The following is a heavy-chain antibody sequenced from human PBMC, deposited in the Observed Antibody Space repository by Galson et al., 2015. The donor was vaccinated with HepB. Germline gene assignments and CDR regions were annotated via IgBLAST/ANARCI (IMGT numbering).Heavy chain of an antibody. CDR1: GGSISSSSYY. Sequence: ETLSLTCTVSGGSISSSSYYWGWIRQPPGKGLEWIGSIYYSGSTYYNPSLKSRVTISVDTSKNQFSLKLSSVTAADTAVYYCARGGIAAAVFLDVWGKGTTVTVSS. D-gene: IGHD6-13*01. J-gene: IGHJ6*04. CDR2: IYYSGST. V-gene: IGHV4-39*07. CDR3: ARGGIAAAVFLDV.